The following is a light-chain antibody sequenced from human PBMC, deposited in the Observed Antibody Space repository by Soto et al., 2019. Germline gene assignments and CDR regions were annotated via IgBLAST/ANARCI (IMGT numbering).Light chain of an antibody. V-gene: IGLV2-14*01. J-gene: IGLJ1*01. CDR3: SSYTSSSTYV. CDR2: EVS. CDR1: SSDVGEYNY. Sequence: QSVLTQPASVSGSPGQSITISCTGTSSDVGEYNYVSWYQQAPGKAPKVMIYEVSSRPSGVSNRFSGSKSGITASLTISGLQAEDEADYYCSSYTSSSTYVFGTGTKVTVL.